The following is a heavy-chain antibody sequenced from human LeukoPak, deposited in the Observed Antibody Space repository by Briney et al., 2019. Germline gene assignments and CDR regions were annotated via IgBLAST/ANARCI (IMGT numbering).Heavy chain of an antibody. V-gene: IGHV6-1*01. CDR1: GDSVSRNITA. CDR2: TYYRSKWYH. J-gene: IGHJ6*03. Sequence: SQTLSLTCAICGDSVSRNITAWNWLRQSPSRGLEWLGRTYYRSKWYHDYAVSVKSRITINPDTSKNQFSLQLNSVTPERTAVYYCTRGYYMDVWGKGSTVTVSS. CDR3: TRGYYMDV. D-gene: IGHD3-10*01.